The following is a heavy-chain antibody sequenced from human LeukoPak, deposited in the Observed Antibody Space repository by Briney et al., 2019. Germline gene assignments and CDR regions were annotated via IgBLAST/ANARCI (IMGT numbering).Heavy chain of an antibody. CDR3: AKRFAHNDY. CDR2: ISGSGGST. CDR1: GFTFSSYA. D-gene: IGHD3-3*01. Sequence: PGGSLRLSCAATGFTFSSYAMSGVRQAPGKGLEWVSAISGSGGSTYYADSVKARFTISRANSKNTLYLQMNSLRAEDTAVYYCAKRFAHNDYWGQGTLVTVSS. J-gene: IGHJ4*02. V-gene: IGHV3-23*01.